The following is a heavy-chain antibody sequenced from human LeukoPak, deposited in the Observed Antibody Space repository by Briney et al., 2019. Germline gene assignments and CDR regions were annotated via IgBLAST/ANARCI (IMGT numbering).Heavy chain of an antibody. CDR1: GGSISSGSYY. V-gene: IGHV4-61*02. D-gene: IGHD3-22*01. CDR3: ARDPEPSGYYDYCYYGMDV. J-gene: IGHJ6*02. CDR2: IYTSGST. Sequence: SQTLSLTCTVSGGSISSGSYYWSWIRQPAGKGLEWIGRIYTSGSTNYNPSLKSRVTISVDTSKNQFSLKLSSVTAADTAVYYCARDPEPSGYYDYCYYGMDVWGQGTTVTVSS.